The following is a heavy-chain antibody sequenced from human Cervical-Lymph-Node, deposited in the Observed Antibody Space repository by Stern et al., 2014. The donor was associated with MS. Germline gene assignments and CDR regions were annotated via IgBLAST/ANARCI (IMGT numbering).Heavy chain of an antibody. CDR1: GYSFTTYW. Sequence: MQLVQSGAEVKKPGESLKISCKGSGYSFTTYWIGWVRQMPGKGLEWMGGIYPGDSDTRYSPSFQGPVTISADKSASTAYLQWSSLKASDTAMYYCARLVGSGWYGSRAFDVWGQGTTVTVSS. J-gene: IGHJ3*01. CDR3: ARLVGSGWYGSRAFDV. D-gene: IGHD6-19*01. V-gene: IGHV5-51*03. CDR2: IYPGDSDT.